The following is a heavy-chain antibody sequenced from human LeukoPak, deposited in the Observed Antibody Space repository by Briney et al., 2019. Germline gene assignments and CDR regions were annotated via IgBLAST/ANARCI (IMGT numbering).Heavy chain of an antibody. CDR3: ARHPENSYGYL. CDR2: INPSGGST. D-gene: IGHD5-18*01. Sequence: GASVKVSCKASGYTFTSYYMHWVRQAPGQGLEWMGVINPSGGSTSYAQRFQGRVTMTRDTSTSTVYMELSSLRSEDTAVYYCARHPENSYGYLWGQGTLVTVSS. J-gene: IGHJ4*02. V-gene: IGHV1-46*01. CDR1: GYTFTSYY.